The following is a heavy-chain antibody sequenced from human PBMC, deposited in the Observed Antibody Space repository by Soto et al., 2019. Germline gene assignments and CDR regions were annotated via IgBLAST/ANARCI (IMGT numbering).Heavy chain of an antibody. Sequence: GGSLRLSCAASGFTFSNAWMSWVRQAPGKGLEWVGRIKSKTDGGTTDYAAPVKGRFTISRDDSKNTLYLQMNSLKTEDTAVYYCTTCEKMEWLFLYYYYMDVWGKGTTVTVSS. V-gene: IGHV3-15*01. D-gene: IGHD3-3*01. J-gene: IGHJ6*03. CDR1: GFTFSNAW. CDR3: TTCEKMEWLFLYYYYMDV. CDR2: IKSKTDGGTT.